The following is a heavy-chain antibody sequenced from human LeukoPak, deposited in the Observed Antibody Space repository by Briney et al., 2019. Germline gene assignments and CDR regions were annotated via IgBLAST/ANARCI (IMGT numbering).Heavy chain of an antibody. V-gene: IGHV4-39*01. CDR2: VFSNGKT. Sequence: SETLSLTCTYARDSITFSTNYWAWIRQSPGKGLEWIGSVFSNGKTYYNLSLKSRVSMSLDTSKNQFSLEVHSLIDTYTAVYFCARAITMIVVDRWGYFDFWGQGSVVTVSS. J-gene: IGHJ4*02. CDR1: RDSITFSTNY. CDR3: ARAITMIVVDRWGYFDF. D-gene: IGHD3-22*01.